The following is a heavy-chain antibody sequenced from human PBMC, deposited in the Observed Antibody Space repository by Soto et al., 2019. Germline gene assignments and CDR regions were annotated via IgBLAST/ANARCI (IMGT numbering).Heavy chain of an antibody. V-gene: IGHV4-39*01. Sequence: SETLSLTCTVSGGSISSSSYYWGWIRQPPGKGLEWIGSIYYSGSTYYNPSLKSRVTISVDTSKNQFSLKLSSVTAADTAVYYCARHRRYYDSSGYYDFDYWGQGTLVTVSS. J-gene: IGHJ4*02. CDR1: GGSISSSSYY. CDR3: ARHRRYYDSSGYYDFDY. CDR2: IYYSGST. D-gene: IGHD3-22*01.